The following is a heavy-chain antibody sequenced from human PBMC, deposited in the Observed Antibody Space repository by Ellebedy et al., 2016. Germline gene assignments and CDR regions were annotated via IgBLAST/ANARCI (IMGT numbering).Heavy chain of an antibody. Sequence: GGSLRLXXTASGLNLNTFFMSWVRQAPGKGLEWVSTISAGSDTTRLADSVKGRFTISRDSSKNSVYLRMNNLRVEDTAVYYCRQGHYADFWGQGTLVTVSS. CDR1: GLNLNTFF. CDR2: ISAGSDTT. CDR3: RQGHYADF. J-gene: IGHJ4*02. V-gene: IGHV3-23*01.